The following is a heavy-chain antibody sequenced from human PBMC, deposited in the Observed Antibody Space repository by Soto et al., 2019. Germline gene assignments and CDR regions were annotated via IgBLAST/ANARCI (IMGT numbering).Heavy chain of an antibody. V-gene: IGHV1-46*03. CDR3: TGGGAIVVVPPPFDL. CDR2: INAGGGYT. Sequence: QVQLVQSGAEVKKPGASVKVSCKASGYIFTNYYIHWVRQAPGQGLEWMGTINAGGGYTTYAQKLGGGGDMTGDTSRSTVSREGSSVRSGDPALYYCTGGGAIVVVPPPFDLWGQGTLVTVTS. D-gene: IGHD2-21*01. CDR1: GYIFTNYY. J-gene: IGHJ5*02.